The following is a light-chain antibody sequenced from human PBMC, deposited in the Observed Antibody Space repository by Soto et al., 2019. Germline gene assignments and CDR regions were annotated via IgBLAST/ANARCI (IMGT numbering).Light chain of an antibody. CDR2: EVS. V-gene: IGLV2-8*01. J-gene: IGLJ1*01. CDR1: SSDVGGYNY. CDR3: SSDAGGSYV. Sequence: QSALTQPPSASGSPGQSVTISCTGTSSDVGGYNYVSWYQQHPGKAPKLMIYEVSKRPSGVPDRFSGSKSGNTASLTVSGLQAEDEADYYCSSDAGGSYVFGTGTKVTVL.